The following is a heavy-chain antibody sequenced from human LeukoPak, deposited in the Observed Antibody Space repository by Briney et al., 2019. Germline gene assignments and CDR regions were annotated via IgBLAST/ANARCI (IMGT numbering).Heavy chain of an antibody. CDR2: ISPSGGST. D-gene: IGHD3-10*01. CDR3: ARARMVREPDFDY. V-gene: IGHV1-46*01. CDR1: GYTFTSNY. Sequence: ASVKVSCKAFGYTFTSNYMHWVRQAPGQGPEWMGVISPSGGSTTYAQKFQGRVTLTRDTSISTAYMELSRLRSDDTAVYYCARARMVREPDFDYWGQGTLVTVSS. J-gene: IGHJ4*02.